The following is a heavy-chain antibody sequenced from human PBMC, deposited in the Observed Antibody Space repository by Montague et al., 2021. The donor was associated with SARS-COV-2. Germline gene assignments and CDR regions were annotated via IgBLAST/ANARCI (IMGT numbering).Heavy chain of an antibody. CDR2: PLHGNKRFD. D-gene: IGHD5-24*01. Sequence: CAISGDSVAELRGRWEEHTPELQSHEELVGRPLHGNKRFDHYEVSMKGRISIKADTSKNQFSLQLDSVTPEDTAVYYCARGDGLGPYTGYAFDIWGQGTLVTVSS. CDR1: GDSVAELRGR. CDR3: ARGDGLGPYTGYAFDI. J-gene: IGHJ3*02. V-gene: IGHV6-1*01.